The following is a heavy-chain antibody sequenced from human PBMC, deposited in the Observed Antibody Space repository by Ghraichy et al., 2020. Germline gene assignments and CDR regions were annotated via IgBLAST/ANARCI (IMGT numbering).Heavy chain of an antibody. D-gene: IGHD1-14*01. CDR1: GGTFSSYA. Sequence: SVKVSCKASGGTFSSYAISWVRQAPGQGLEWMGGIIPIFGTANYAQKFQGRVTITADESTSTAYMELSSLRSEDTAVYYCATRTEPYYYYYYYYMDVWGKGTTVTVSS. J-gene: IGHJ6*03. CDR2: IIPIFGTA. V-gene: IGHV1-69*13. CDR3: ATRTEPYYYYYYYYMDV.